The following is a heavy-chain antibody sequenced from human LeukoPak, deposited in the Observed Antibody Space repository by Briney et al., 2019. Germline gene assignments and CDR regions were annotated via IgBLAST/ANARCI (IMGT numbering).Heavy chain of an antibody. CDR2: ISSSSSYI. CDR1: GFTFSSYS. V-gene: IGHV3-21*01. D-gene: IGHD3-16*02. Sequence: GGPLRLSCAASGFTFSSYSMNWVRQAPGKGLEWVSSISSSSSYIYYADPVKGRFTISRDNSKNTLYLQMNSLRAEDTAVYYCAKSFLSRASPYYYYMDVWGKGTTVTVSS. CDR3: AKSFLSRASPYYYYMDV. J-gene: IGHJ6*03.